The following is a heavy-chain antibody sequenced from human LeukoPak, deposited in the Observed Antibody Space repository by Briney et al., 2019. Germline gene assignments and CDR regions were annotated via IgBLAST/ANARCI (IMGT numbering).Heavy chain of an antibody. V-gene: IGHV3-30*02. CDR2: IRYDGSKK. CDR1: GFTFSSYG. Sequence: GGSLRLSCAASGFTFSSYGMHWVRQAPGKGLEWVAFIRYDGSKKYYADSVKGRFTISRDNSKNTLYLQMNSLRAEDTAVYYCARKYYYGSGSYYRYYFDYWGQGTLVTVSS. J-gene: IGHJ4*02. CDR3: ARKYYYGSGSYYRYYFDY. D-gene: IGHD3-10*01.